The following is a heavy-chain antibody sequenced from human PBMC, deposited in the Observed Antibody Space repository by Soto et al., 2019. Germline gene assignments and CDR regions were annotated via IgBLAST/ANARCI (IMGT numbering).Heavy chain of an antibody. J-gene: IGHJ4*02. CDR1: GLTFSNQA. D-gene: IGHD2-21*02. CDR3: ARDDPSYHGDLAFDY. Sequence: QVQLVESGGGVVQPGRSLTLSCAASGLTFSNQAMHWVRQAPGKGLEWVAVIWYDGSKKYYADSVKGRFTISRDNSKNTVYLQMNGLRAEDTAVYYCARDDPSYHGDLAFDYWGQGTLVTVSS. V-gene: IGHV3-33*01. CDR2: IWYDGSKK.